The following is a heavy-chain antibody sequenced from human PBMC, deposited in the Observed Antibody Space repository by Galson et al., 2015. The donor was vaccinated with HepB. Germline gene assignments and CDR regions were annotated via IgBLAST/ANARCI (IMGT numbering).Heavy chain of an antibody. V-gene: IGHV4-59*12. CDR1: GGSISSYY. CDR3: ARAPGFGEFVHAFDI. J-gene: IGHJ3*02. D-gene: IGHD3-10*01. Sequence: SETLSLTCTVSGGSISSYYWSWIRQPPGKGLEWIGYIYYSGSTNYNPSLKSRVTISVDRSKNQFSLKLSSVTAADTAVYYCARAPGFGEFVHAFDIWGQGTMVTVSS. CDR2: IYYSGST.